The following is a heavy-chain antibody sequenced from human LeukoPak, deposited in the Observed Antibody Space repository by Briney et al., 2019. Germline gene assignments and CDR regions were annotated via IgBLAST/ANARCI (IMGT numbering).Heavy chain of an antibody. V-gene: IGHV4-59*01. J-gene: IGHJ3*02. CDR3: ARVGGIYDYVWGSYRHDPFDI. CDR2: ISYSGST. CDR1: GGSISSYY. Sequence: SETLSLTCTVSGGSISSYYWSWIRQPPGKGLEWIGYISYSGSTNFNPSLKSRVTISVDTSKNQFSLKLSSVTAADTAVYYCARVGGIYDYVWGSYRHDPFDIWGQGTMVTVSS. D-gene: IGHD3-16*02.